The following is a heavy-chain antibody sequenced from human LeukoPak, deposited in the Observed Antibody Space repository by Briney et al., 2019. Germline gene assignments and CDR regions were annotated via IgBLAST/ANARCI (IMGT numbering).Heavy chain of an antibody. Sequence: ASVKVSCKASGYTFTSYDINWVRQATGQGLEWMGWMNPNSGNTGYAQKFQGRVTMTRNTAISTAYMDLSSLRSEDTAVYYCARGSDSRSWYGLDAFDIWGQGTMVTVSS. CDR3: ARGSDSRSWYGLDAFDI. CDR2: MNPNSGNT. CDR1: GYTFTSYD. V-gene: IGHV1-8*01. D-gene: IGHD6-13*01. J-gene: IGHJ3*02.